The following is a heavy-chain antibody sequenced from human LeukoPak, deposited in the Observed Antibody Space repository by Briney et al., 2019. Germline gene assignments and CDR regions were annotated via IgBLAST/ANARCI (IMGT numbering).Heavy chain of an antibody. CDR2: IKQDGSEK. D-gene: IGHD6-19*01. Sequence: GGSLRLSCAASGFTFSRYWMSGVRQAPGKGLEWVANIKQDGSEKYYVDSVKGRFTISRDNAKNSLYLHMNSLRAEDTAVYYCAREQFSSGWYGGSFDIWGQGTMVTVSS. CDR1: GFTFSRYW. CDR3: AREQFSSGWYGGSFDI. J-gene: IGHJ3*02. V-gene: IGHV3-7*01.